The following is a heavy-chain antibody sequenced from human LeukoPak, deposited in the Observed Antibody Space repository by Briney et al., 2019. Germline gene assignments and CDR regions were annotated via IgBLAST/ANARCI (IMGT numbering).Heavy chain of an antibody. J-gene: IGHJ4*02. CDR1: GVSISSGSYY. Sequence: SETLSLTCTVSGVSISSGSYYWSWIRQPAGKGLDWVGRIYTSGSTNYNPSLKSRVTISVDTSKYQFSLKLSSVTAADTAVYYCARRFAAAGTFDYWGQGTLVTVSS. CDR3: ARRFAAAGTFDY. V-gene: IGHV4-61*02. CDR2: IYTSGST. D-gene: IGHD6-13*01.